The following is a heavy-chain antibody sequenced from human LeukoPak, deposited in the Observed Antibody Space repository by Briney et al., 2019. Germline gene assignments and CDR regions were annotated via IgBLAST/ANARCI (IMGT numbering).Heavy chain of an antibody. Sequence: SETLSLTCTVSGGSITSSSYYWGWIRQPPGKGLEWIGSIYYSGSTYYNPSLKSRVTISVDTSKNQFSLKLSSVTAADTAVYYCARRSFYYGSGWFDPWGQGTLVTVSS. CDR1: GGSITSSSYY. D-gene: IGHD3-10*01. CDR2: IYYSGST. J-gene: IGHJ5*02. CDR3: ARRSFYYGSGWFDP. V-gene: IGHV4-39*01.